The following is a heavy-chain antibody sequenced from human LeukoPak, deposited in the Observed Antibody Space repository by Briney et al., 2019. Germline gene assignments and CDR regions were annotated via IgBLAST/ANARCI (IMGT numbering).Heavy chain of an antibody. D-gene: IGHD3-10*01. Sequence: SETLSLTCTVSGDSINSHYWSWIRQPPGKGLEWIGYIYYSGGTYYNPSLKSRVTISVDTSRKQFSLKMRSVTAADTAVYYCARLPYYNYAMDVWGQGTTVTVSS. CDR2: IYYSGGT. J-gene: IGHJ6*02. V-gene: IGHV4-59*11. CDR1: GDSINSHY. CDR3: ARLPYYNYAMDV.